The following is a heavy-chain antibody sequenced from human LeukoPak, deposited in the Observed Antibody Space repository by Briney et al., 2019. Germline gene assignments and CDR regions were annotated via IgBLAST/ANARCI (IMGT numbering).Heavy chain of an antibody. CDR2: IIPIFGTA. J-gene: IGHJ3*02. D-gene: IGHD4-17*01. V-gene: IGHV1-69*13. Sequence: SVKVSCKASGGTFNSYAISWVRQAPGQGLEWMGGIIPIFGTANYAQKFQGRVTITADESTSTAYMELSSLRSEDTAVYYCARGGPYGDYLDAFDIWGQGTMVTVSS. CDR3: ARGGPYGDYLDAFDI. CDR1: GGTFNSYA.